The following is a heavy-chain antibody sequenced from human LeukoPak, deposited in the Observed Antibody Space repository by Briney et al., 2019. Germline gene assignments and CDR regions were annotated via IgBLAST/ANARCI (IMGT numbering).Heavy chain of an antibody. V-gene: IGHV1-69*13. CDR1: GYTFTSYA. CDR3: ARGTPGSSSWYRSYFDY. J-gene: IGHJ4*02. CDR2: IIPIFGTA. D-gene: IGHD6-13*01. Sequence: GASVKVSCKASGYTFTSYAMNWVRQAPGQWLEWMGGIIPIFGTANYAQKFQGRVTITADESTSTAYMELSSLRSEDTAVYYCARGTPGSSSWYRSYFDYWGQGTLVTVSS.